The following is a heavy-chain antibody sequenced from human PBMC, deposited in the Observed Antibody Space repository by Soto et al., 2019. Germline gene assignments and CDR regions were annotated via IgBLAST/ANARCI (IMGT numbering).Heavy chain of an antibody. V-gene: IGHV1-58*02. J-gene: IGHJ6*03. D-gene: IGHD3-3*01. CDR1: GFTFTSSA. CDR3: AANGAYYDFWSGYYSPGLYYTDV. CDR2: IVVGSGNT. Sequence: GASVKVSCKASGFTFTSSAMQWVRQARGQRLEWIGWIVVGSGNTNYAQKFQERVTITRDMSTSTAYMELSSLRSEDTAVYYCAANGAYYDFWSGYYSPGLYYTDVWGKGTTVTVSS.